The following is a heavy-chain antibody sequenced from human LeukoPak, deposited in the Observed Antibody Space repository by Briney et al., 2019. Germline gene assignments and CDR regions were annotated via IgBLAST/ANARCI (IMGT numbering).Heavy chain of an antibody. CDR3: ARETLGYCSGGSCYAFDY. Sequence: GGSLRLSCAASGFTLSSYWMSWVRQAPGKGVEGVANIKQEGSEKYCVDSVKGRFTICRDNAKNSLYLQMNSLRAEDTAVYYCARETLGYCSGGSCYAFDYWGQGTLVTVSS. CDR2: IKQEGSEK. CDR1: GFTLSSYW. V-gene: IGHV3-7*01. D-gene: IGHD2-15*01. J-gene: IGHJ4*02.